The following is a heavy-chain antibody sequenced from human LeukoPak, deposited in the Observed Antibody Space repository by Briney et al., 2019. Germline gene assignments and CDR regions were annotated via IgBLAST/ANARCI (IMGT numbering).Heavy chain of an antibody. Sequence: SETLSLTCTVSGGSISSYYWSWIRQPPGKGLEWIGEINHSGSTNYNPSLKSRVTISVDTSKNQFSLKLSSVTAADTAVYYCARGLRRSITMVRXXXTRDXTFDYWGQGTLVTV. CDR3: ARGLRRSITMVRXXXTRDXTFDY. J-gene: IGHJ4*02. CDR2: INHSGST. CDR1: GGSISSYY. D-gene: IGHD3-10*01. V-gene: IGHV4-34*01.